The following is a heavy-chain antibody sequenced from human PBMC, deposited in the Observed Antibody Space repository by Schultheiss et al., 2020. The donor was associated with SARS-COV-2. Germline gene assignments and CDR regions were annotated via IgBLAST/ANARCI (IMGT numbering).Heavy chain of an antibody. J-gene: IGHJ6*02. D-gene: IGHD3-3*01. CDR1: GFTVSSNY. Sequence: GGSLRLSCAASGFTVSSNYMSWVRQAPGKGLEWVSGISWNSGSIGYADSVKGRFTISRDNSKNTLYLQMNSLRAEDTAVYYCARVVTYYDFWSALDYGMDVWGQGTTVTVSS. CDR2: ISWNSGSI. CDR3: ARVVTYYDFWSALDYGMDV. V-gene: IGHV3-66*01.